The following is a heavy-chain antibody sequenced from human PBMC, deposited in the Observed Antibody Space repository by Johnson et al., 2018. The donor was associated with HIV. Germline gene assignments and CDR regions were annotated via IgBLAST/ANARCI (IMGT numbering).Heavy chain of an antibody. V-gene: IGHV3-11*04. D-gene: IGHD3-16*01. J-gene: IGHJ3*02. CDR2: ISSSGSTI. CDR3: ATSYATGAFDI. Sequence: QVQLVESGGGLVKPGGSLRLSWAASGFTFSDYHMSWIRQAPGKGREWVASISSSGSTIYYDDHVKGLFTISRDNAKNSRYLQMNSLRAEDTAVYYCATSYATGAFDIWGQGTMVTVSS. CDR1: GFTFSDYH.